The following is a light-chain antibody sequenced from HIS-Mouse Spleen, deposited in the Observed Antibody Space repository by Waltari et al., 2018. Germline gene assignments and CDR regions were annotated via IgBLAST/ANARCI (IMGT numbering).Light chain of an antibody. V-gene: IGLV3-1*01. Sequence: SYELTQPPSVSVSPGQTASITCSGDKLGDKYACWYPTKPGQPHVLVIYQDSKRPSGIPERFSGSNSGNTATLTISGTQAMDEADYYCQAWDSSTVVFGGGTKLTVL. CDR2: QDS. CDR1: KLGDKY. CDR3: QAWDSSTVV. J-gene: IGLJ2*01.